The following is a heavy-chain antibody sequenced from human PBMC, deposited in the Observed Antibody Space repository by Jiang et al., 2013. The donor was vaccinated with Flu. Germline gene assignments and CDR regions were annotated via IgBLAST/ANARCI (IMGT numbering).Heavy chain of an antibody. CDR2: INAGNGDT. CDR1: AYTFTNGFG. J-gene: IGHJ6*03. V-gene: IGHV1-3*01. Sequence: GAEVKKPGASVKVSCKASAYTFTNGFGLHWVRQAPGQSLEWMGWINAGNGDTRNSQKLQGRVTFSRDTSASTAYMELSSLRSEDTGVYYCAGDRLAVAAMYYYSGRLGQRDHGHRLL. D-gene: IGHD6-19*01. CDR3: AGDRLAVAAMYYYSGR.